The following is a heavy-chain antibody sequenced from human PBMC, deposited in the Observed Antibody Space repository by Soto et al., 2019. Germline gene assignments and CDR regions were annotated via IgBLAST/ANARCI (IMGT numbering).Heavy chain of an antibody. Sequence: GGSLRLSCAASGFTFSSYGMHWVRQAPGKGLEWVAVIWYDGSNKYYADSVKGRFTISRDNSKNTLYLQMNSLRAEDTAVYYCARDRKYYGSGSYYNSNWFDPWGQGTLVTVSS. CDR3: ARDRKYYGSGSYYNSNWFDP. CDR2: IWYDGSNK. J-gene: IGHJ5*02. V-gene: IGHV3-33*01. CDR1: GFTFSSYG. D-gene: IGHD3-10*01.